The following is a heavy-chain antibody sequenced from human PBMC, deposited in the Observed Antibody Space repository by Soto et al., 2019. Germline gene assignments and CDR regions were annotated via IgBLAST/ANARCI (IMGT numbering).Heavy chain of an antibody. CDR2: VYNSGST. CDR3: ARVAYSGYDWAAFDI. V-gene: IGHV4-59*08. D-gene: IGHD5-12*01. CDR1: GGSISSNY. Sequence: PSETLSLTCTVSGGSISSNYWTWIRQPPGKGLEWIGYVYNSGSTNYNPSLKSRVTISEDTSKSQFSLKLSSVTAADTAVYYCARVAYSGYDWAAFDIWGQGTMVTVSS. J-gene: IGHJ3*02.